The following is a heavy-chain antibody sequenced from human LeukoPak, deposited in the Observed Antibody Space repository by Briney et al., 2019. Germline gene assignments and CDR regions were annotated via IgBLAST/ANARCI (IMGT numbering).Heavy chain of an antibody. D-gene: IGHD6-19*01. J-gene: IGHJ6*02. CDR1: GFTFNAFG. CDR2: MPQDGSNE. CDR3: ARAGSSGSYYMYYGMDV. Sequence: PGGSLRLSCAASGFTFNAFGMNWVRQAPGKGLEWVAVMPQDGSNEHYADSVKGRFTISRDMSKNTVFLLMNSLRGEDTAVYYCARAGSSGSYYMYYGMDVWGQGTTVVVSS. V-gene: IGHV3-30*03.